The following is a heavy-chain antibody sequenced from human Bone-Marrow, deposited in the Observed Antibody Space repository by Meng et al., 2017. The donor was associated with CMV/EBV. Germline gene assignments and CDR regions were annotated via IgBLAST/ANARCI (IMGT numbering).Heavy chain of an antibody. V-gene: IGHV3-74*01. CDR1: GFTFSSYS. Sequence: GESLKISCAASGFTFSSYSMNWVRQAPGKGLVWVSRINSDGSSTSYADSVKGRFTISRDNAKNTLYLQMNSLRAEDTAVYYCARVFGRDFWSGYYTDAFDIWGQGTTVTVSS. CDR2: INSDGSST. J-gene: IGHJ3*02. CDR3: ARVFGRDFWSGYYTDAFDI. D-gene: IGHD3-3*01.